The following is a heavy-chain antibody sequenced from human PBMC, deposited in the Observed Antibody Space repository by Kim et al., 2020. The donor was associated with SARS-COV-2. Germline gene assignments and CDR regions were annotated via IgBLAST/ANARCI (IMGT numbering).Heavy chain of an antibody. CDR3: ARAYGSGSLIGYYFDY. V-gene: IGHV3-74*01. D-gene: IGHD3-10*01. Sequence: GGSLRLSCAASGFTFSSYWMHWVRQAPGKGLVWVSRINSDGSSTSYADSVKGRFTISRDNAKNTLYLQMNSLRAEDTAVYYCARAYGSGSLIGYYFDYWGQGTLVTVSS. CDR2: INSDGSST. J-gene: IGHJ4*02. CDR1: GFTFSSYW.